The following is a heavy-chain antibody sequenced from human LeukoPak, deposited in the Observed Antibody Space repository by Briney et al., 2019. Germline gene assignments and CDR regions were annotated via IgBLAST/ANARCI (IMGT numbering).Heavy chain of an antibody. CDR2: IKQDGSEK. CDR1: GFTFSSYW. Sequence: GGSLRLSCAAAGFTFSSYWMSWVRQDPGKGREWVANIKQDGSEKYYVDSVKGRFTISRDNAKNSLYLQMNSLRAEDTAVYYCAREDYYSGMDVWGQGTTVTVSS. CDR3: AREDYYSGMDV. J-gene: IGHJ6*02. V-gene: IGHV3-7*01.